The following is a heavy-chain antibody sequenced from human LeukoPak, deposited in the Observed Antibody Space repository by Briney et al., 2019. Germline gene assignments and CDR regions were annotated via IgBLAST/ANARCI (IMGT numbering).Heavy chain of an antibody. D-gene: IGHD3-22*01. Sequence: GGSLRLSCAASGFTFSSYSMNWVRQAPGKGLEWVSTISGTGGSTYYADSVKGRFTISRDNSKNTLYLQMSSLRAEDTAVYYCAKDRVRYYDSSGFYWGYFFDSWGQGILVTVST. V-gene: IGHV3-23*01. CDR3: AKDRVRYYDSSGFYWGYFFDS. J-gene: IGHJ4*02. CDR2: ISGTGGST. CDR1: GFTFSSYS.